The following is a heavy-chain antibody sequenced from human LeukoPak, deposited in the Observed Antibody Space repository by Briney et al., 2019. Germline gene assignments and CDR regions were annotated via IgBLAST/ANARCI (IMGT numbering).Heavy chain of an antibody. CDR1: GFTSSSYS. J-gene: IGHJ4*02. V-gene: IGHV3-7*01. Sequence: PGGFLRLSCAASGFTSSSYSMNWVRQAPGKGLEWVANMNQGGSEKYYVDSVKGRFIISRDNAKNSLYLQVNSLRAEDTAVYYCARAPSTGTTDYWGQGTLVTVSS. D-gene: IGHD1-7*01. CDR2: MNQGGSEK. CDR3: ARAPSTGTTDY.